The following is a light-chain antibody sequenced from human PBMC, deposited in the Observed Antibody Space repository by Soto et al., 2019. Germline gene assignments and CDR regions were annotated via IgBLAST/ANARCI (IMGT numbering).Light chain of an antibody. J-gene: IGKJ5*01. CDR3: HQSYSNPPT. CDR2: GAS. Sequence: DIQMTQSPSSMSASVGDRVIITCRASQSVTTYLNWYQHKPGKAPQLLIYGASRLQSGVPSRFSASGSATDFALTITSLQPEDFATYYCHQSYSNPPTFGQGTRLEIK. CDR1: QSVTTY. V-gene: IGKV1-39*01.